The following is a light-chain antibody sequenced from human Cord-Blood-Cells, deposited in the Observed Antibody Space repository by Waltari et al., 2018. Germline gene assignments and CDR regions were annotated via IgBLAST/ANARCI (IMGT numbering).Light chain of an antibody. J-gene: IGLJ2*01. Sequence: QSALTQPASVSGSPGQSITISCTGTSSDVGSYNLVSWYQQHPGKAPKPMIYEGSKRPSGVSNRFSGSKSGNTASLTISGLQAEDEADYYCCSCAGSSTVVFGGGTKLTVL. CDR3: CSCAGSSTVV. CDR2: EGS. V-gene: IGLV2-23*01. CDR1: SSDVGSYNL.